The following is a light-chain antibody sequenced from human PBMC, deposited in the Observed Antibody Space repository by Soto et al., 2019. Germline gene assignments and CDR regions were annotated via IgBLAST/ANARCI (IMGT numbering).Light chain of an antibody. CDR1: QRVNNY. Sequence: DVQMTQSPSSLSASLGDRVTITCLASQRVNNYLNWYQQKPGEAPKLLISAASILQIGVPSRFGGSGSGTDFTLTVSSLQPDDSATYYCQQYNTYPWTFGQVTNVDIK. CDR3: QQYNTYPWT. V-gene: IGKV1-39*01. J-gene: IGKJ1*01. CDR2: AAS.